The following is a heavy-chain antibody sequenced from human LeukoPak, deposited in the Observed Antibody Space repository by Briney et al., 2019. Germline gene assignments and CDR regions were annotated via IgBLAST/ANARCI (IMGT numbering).Heavy chain of an antibody. D-gene: IGHD1-26*01. CDR3: AKLGDFDY. J-gene: IGHJ4*02. Sequence: GGSLRLSCAASGLTFSIYTMSWVRQAPGKGLEWVSAISGSGGSAFYADSVKGRFTISRDNSKTTLYLQMDRLTAEDTAVYYCAKLGDFDYWGQGTLVTVSS. CDR1: GLTFSIYT. CDR2: ISGSGGSA. V-gene: IGHV3-23*01.